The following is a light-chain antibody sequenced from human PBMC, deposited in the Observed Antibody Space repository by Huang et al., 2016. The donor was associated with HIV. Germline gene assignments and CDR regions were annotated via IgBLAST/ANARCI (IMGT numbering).Light chain of an antibody. J-gene: IGKJ5*01. CDR1: QDIGHY. CDR3: QQVNSYPIT. Sequence: IQLTQSPSSLSASVGDRVIITCRASQDIGHYLAWFQQKPGKAPKVLIYGASTLQSGVPSRFGGDRSGTFFTLTINSLQPEDFATYYCQQVNSYPITFGQGTRLDMK. V-gene: IGKV1-9*01. CDR2: GAS.